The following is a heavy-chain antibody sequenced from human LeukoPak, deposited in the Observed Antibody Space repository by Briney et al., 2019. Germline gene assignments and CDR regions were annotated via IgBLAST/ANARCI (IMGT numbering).Heavy chain of an antibody. CDR3: AKFGTYPVHVSYSYYYMDV. D-gene: IGHD1-26*01. V-gene: IGHV4-59*11. CDR2: VYYTGTA. Sequence: SETLSLTCTVSGGSISAHYWSWIRQPPGKGLEYIGDVYYTGTANYNPSLKSRVTMSVDTSKNQFSLRLTSVTAADTALYYCAKFGTYPVHVSYSYYYMDVWGKGTTVTVSS. CDR1: GGSISAHY. J-gene: IGHJ6*03.